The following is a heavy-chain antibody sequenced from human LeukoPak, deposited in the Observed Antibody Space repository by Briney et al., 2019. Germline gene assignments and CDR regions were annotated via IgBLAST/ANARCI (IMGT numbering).Heavy chain of an antibody. CDR2: SYYSGST. J-gene: IGHJ4*02. D-gene: IGHD4-17*01. CDR3: ATVVTRDYFDC. CDR1: GGSISSYY. Sequence: SETLSLTCTVSGGSISSYYWSWIRQPPGKGLEWIGYSYYSGSTNYNPSLKSRVTISVDTSKNQFSLKLSSVTAADTAVYYCATVVTRDYFDCWGQGTLVTVSS. V-gene: IGHV4-59*01.